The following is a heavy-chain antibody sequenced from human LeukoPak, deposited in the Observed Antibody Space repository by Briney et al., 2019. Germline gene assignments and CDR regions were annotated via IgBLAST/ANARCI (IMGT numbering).Heavy chain of an antibody. V-gene: IGHV3-9*01. D-gene: IGHD4-17*01. J-gene: IGHJ4*02. CDR1: GFTFDDYA. CDR3: AKDKAGAYGDYEPLGYYFDY. CDR2: ISWNSGSI. Sequence: GGSLRLSCAASGFTFDDYAMHWVRQAPGKGLEWVSGISWNSGSIGYADSVKGRFTISRDNAKNSLYLQMNSLRAEDTALYYCAKDKAGAYGDYEPLGYYFDYWGQGTLVTVSS.